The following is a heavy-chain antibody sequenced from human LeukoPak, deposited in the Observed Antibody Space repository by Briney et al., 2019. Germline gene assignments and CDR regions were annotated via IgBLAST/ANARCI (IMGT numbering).Heavy chain of an antibody. V-gene: IGHV4-59*01. Sequence: PSETLSLTCTVSGGSISSYYWSWIRQPPGKGLEWIGYIYYSGSTNYNPSLKSRVTISVDTSKNQFSLKLSSVTAADTAVYYCAGSSEGRYYYDSSGFSYYYYYMDVWGKGTTVTISS. CDR3: AGSSEGRYYYDSSGFSYYYYYMDV. CDR1: GGSISSYY. J-gene: IGHJ6*03. CDR2: IYYSGST. D-gene: IGHD3-22*01.